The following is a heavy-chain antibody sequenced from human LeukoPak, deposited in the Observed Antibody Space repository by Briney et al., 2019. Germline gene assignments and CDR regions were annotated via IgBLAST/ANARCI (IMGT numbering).Heavy chain of an antibody. D-gene: IGHD2-15*01. J-gene: IGHJ4*02. V-gene: IGHV3-7*01. CDR2: INQDGSEK. CDR1: GFSFSVFW. Sequence: PGGSLRLSCAASGFSFSVFWMSWVRQAPGKGLEWVANINQDGSEKNHVDSVKGRFTISRDGAKNSLYLQMNSLRAEDAAVYYCAREQCSGNSCYYYWGQGTLVTVSS. CDR3: AREQCSGNSCYYY.